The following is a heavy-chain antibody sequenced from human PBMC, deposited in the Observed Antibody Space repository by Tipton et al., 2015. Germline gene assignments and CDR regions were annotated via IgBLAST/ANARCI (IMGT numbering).Heavy chain of an antibody. CDR2: ISGTSSTI. J-gene: IGHJ6*02. Sequence: SLRLSCAASGFMFSAYSMNWVRQAPGQGLEWISYISGTSSTIHYADSVKGRFIISRDNDENSLYLHMNSLRDEDTALYYCVRDCNASSCYSNYAMDVWGQGTTVTVSS. CDR1: GFMFSAYS. V-gene: IGHV3-48*02. CDR3: VRDCNASSCYSNYAMDV. D-gene: IGHD6-13*01.